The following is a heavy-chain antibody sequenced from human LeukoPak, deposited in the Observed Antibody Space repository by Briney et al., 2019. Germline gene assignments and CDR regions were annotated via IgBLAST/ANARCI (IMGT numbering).Heavy chain of an antibody. Sequence: APETLSLTCTVSGGSISSYYWSWIRQPPGKGLEWIGYIYYSGSTNYNPSLKSRVTISVDTSKNQFSLKLSSVTAADTAVYYCAGYCSGGSCYNAFDIWGQGTMVTVSS. D-gene: IGHD2-15*01. CDR2: IYYSGST. CDR3: AGYCSGGSCYNAFDI. J-gene: IGHJ3*02. CDR1: GGSISSYY. V-gene: IGHV4-59*08.